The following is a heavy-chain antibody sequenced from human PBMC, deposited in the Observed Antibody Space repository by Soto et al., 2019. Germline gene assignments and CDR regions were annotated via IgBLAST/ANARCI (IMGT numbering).Heavy chain of an antibody. CDR1: GFTFTSYA. D-gene: IGHD3-3*01. Sequence: EVQLLESGGGLVQPGGSLSLSCSASGFTFTSYAMSWVRQAPGKGLEWVSGISGSGGDTNSADSVKGRFTISRDNFKNMLYLQMNSLRAEDTAVYYCAKHDSWTLYNTGLDSWGQGTLVTVSS. J-gene: IGHJ4*02. CDR3: AKHDSWTLYNTGLDS. CDR2: ISGSGGDT. V-gene: IGHV3-23*01.